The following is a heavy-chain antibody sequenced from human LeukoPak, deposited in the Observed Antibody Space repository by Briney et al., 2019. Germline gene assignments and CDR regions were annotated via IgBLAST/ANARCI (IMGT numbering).Heavy chain of an antibody. V-gene: IGHV1-18*01. CDR3: ARPSSTVTTYDY. CDR2: ISAYNGNT. J-gene: IGHJ4*02. CDR1: GYTFTSYG. Sequence: ASVKASCKASGYTFTSYGISWVRQAPGQGLEWMGWISAYNGNTNYAQKLQGRVTMTTDTSTSTAYMELRSLRSDDTAVYYCARPSSTVTTYDYWGQGTLVTVSS. D-gene: IGHD4-17*01.